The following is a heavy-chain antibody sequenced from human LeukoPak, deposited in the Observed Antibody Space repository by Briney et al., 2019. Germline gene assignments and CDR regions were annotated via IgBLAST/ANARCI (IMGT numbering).Heavy chain of an antibody. J-gene: IGHJ5*02. D-gene: IGHD2-15*01. CDR2: IYYSGST. V-gene: IGHV4-59*01. CDR3: AREGYCSGGSCYNWFDP. Sequence: SETLSLTCTVSGGSISSYYWSGIRQPPGKGLEWIGYIYYSGSTNYNPSLQSRVTISVDTSKNQFSLKLSSVTTADTAVYYCAREGYCSGGSCYNWFDPWGQGTLVTVSS. CDR1: GGSISSYY.